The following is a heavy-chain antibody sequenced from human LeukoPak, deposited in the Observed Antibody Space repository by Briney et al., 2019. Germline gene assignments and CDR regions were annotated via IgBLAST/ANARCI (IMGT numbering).Heavy chain of an antibody. Sequence: GGSLRLSCETSGFMFTLYSMNWVRQAPGKGLEWVSYISSSSSTIYYADSVKGRFTISRDYAKNSLYLQMNSLRAEDTAAYYCARAGYGDPHFDFWGQGTLVTVSS. CDR3: ARAGYGDPHFDF. CDR2: ISSSSSTI. D-gene: IGHD4-17*01. J-gene: IGHJ4*02. V-gene: IGHV3-48*04. CDR1: GFMFTLYS.